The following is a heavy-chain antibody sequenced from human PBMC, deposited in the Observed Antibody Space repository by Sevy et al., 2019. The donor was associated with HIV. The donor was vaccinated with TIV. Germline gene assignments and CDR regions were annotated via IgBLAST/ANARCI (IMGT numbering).Heavy chain of an antibody. CDR2: SNEDGSTT. J-gene: IGHJ6*02. Sequence: GGSLRLTCAASGFTFSSYWMHWVRQAPGKGLVWVSRSNEDGSTTNYADSVKGRFTISRDNAKNTLYLQMHSLRAEDTAVYYCARDIGGLGSFWDQGTTVTVSS. CDR1: GFTFSSYW. D-gene: IGHD3-16*01. V-gene: IGHV3-74*01. CDR3: ARDIGGLGSF.